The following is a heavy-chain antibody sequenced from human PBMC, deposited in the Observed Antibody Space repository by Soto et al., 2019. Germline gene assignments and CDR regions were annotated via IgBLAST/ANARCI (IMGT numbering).Heavy chain of an antibody. CDR1: GFVFSDYA. V-gene: IGHV3-30*09. CDR3: ARSEHGYNAFDY. J-gene: IGHJ4*02. D-gene: IGHD5-12*01. Sequence: QVVLVESGGGVVQPGRSLRLSCAASGFVFSDYAMHWIRQAPGKGLEWLTFISFDGEDSYYADSVKGRFAISRDSSKNTLYLQMNSLILEDTAVYYCARSEHGYNAFDYWGRGTLVTVSS. CDR2: ISFDGEDS.